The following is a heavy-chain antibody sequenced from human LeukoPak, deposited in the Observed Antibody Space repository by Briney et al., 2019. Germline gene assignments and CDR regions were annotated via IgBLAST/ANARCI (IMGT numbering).Heavy chain of an antibody. J-gene: IGHJ4*02. CDR2: IKQDGSEK. Sequence: GGSLRLSCAASGFTFSSYWMSWVRQAPGKGLEWVANIKQDGSEKYYVDSVKGRFTISRDNAKNSLYLQMNSLRAEDTAVYYCARRIVGALTSYYFDYWGQGTLVTVSS. D-gene: IGHD1-26*01. CDR3: ARRIVGALTSYYFDY. V-gene: IGHV3-7*01. CDR1: GFTFSSYW.